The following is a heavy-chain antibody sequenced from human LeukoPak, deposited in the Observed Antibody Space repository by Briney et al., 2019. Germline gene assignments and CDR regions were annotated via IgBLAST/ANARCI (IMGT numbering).Heavy chain of an antibody. D-gene: IGHD7-27*01. Sequence: PGGSLRLSCAASGFTVSSNYMSWVRQAPGKGLEWVSVIYSGGSTYYADSVKGRFTISRDNSKNTLYLQMNSLRAEDTAVYYCARAQLGRERYYFDYWGQGTLVTVSS. CDR1: GFTVSSNY. CDR2: IYSGGST. V-gene: IGHV3-66*01. CDR3: ARAQLGRERYYFDY. J-gene: IGHJ4*02.